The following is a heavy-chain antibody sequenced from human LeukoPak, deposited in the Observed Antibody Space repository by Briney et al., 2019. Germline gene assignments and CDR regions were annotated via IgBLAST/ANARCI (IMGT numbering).Heavy chain of an antibody. V-gene: IGHV3-74*01. Sequence: GGSLRLSCAASGFTFSNYWMHWVRQAPGKGLVWVSRINSDGSSTTSADSVKGRFTICRDNAKNTLYLQMNSLRAEDTAVYYCAKGGATVIDYWGQGTLVTVSS. D-gene: IGHD4-17*01. J-gene: IGHJ4*02. CDR1: GFTFSNYW. CDR3: AKGGATVIDY. CDR2: INSDGSST.